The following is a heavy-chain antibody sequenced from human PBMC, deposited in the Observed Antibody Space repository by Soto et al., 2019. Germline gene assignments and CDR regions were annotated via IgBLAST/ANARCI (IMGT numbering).Heavy chain of an antibody. CDR1: GGSISSGDYY. CDR2: IYYSGST. Sequence: LSLTCTVSGGSISSGDYYWSWIRQPPGKGLEWIGYIYYSGSTYYNPSLKSRVTISVDTSKNQFSLKLSSVTAADTAVYYCARVRRATEYSSSLDYWGQGTLVFVSS. J-gene: IGHJ4*02. V-gene: IGHV4-30-4*01. D-gene: IGHD6-6*01. CDR3: ARVRRATEYSSSLDY.